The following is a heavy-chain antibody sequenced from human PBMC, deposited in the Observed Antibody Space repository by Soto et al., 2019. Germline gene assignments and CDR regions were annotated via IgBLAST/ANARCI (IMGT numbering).Heavy chain of an antibody. CDR1: GDIFVNYG. Sequence: QVQLVQAGDEVKKPGASVKVSCKASGDIFVNYGIAWVRQAPGQGLEWMGWISPYTGNTHSATKIQGRLTMTTDTSTSTASLDLGSLTSDDTAVYYCVMVDNYVTPTPQDGWGQGTTVTVSS. CDR3: VMVDNYVTPTPQDG. CDR2: ISPYTGNT. D-gene: IGHD3-16*01. J-gene: IGHJ6*02. V-gene: IGHV1-18*01.